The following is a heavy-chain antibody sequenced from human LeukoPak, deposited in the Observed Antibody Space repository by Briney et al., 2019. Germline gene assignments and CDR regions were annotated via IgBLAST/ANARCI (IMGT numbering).Heavy chain of an antibody. CDR2: VSWNSGSI. CDR1: GFTFDDYA. V-gene: IGHV3-9*03. CDR3: AKDIQYAPTGHFDY. J-gene: IGHJ4*02. Sequence: GGSLRLSCAASGFTFDDYAMHWVRKAPGKGLEWVSGVSWNSGSIGYADSVKGRFTISGDNAKNSLYLQMNSLRAEDMALYYCAKDIQYAPTGHFDYWGQGTLVTVSS.